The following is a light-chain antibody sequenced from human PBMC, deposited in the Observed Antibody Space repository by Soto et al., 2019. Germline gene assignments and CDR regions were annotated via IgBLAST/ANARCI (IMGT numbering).Light chain of an antibody. Sequence: EIVLTQSPGTLSLSPGERATLSCRASQSVSSSYLAWYQQKPGQAPRLLSYGASSRATCIPDRFSGSGSGTDFPLTISRLEPEDFAVYYCHQYGRSPSIYTFGQGTKLEIK. CDR2: GAS. CDR3: HQYGRSPSIYT. J-gene: IGKJ2*01. V-gene: IGKV3-20*01. CDR1: QSVSSSY.